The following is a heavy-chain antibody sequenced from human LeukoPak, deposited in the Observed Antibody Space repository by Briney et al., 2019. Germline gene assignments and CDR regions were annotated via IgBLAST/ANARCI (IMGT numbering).Heavy chain of an antibody. CDR1: GFTVSSQY. Sequence: GGSLRLSCAASGFTVSSQYMSWVRQAPGKGLDWVSVIYDGDITYYADSVKGRFTISRDSSMDTLYLQMNSLRAEDTAVYYCAKVAPAGTYFDSWGQGTLVTVSS. V-gene: IGHV3-66*01. CDR3: AKVAPAGTYFDS. D-gene: IGHD6-13*01. J-gene: IGHJ4*02. CDR2: IYDGDIT.